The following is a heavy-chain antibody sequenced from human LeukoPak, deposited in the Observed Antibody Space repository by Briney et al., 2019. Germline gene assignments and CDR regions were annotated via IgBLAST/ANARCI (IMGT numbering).Heavy chain of an antibody. Sequence: KPSETLSLTCTVSGGSISSSSYYWGWIRQPPGKGLEWIGSIYYSGSTYYNPSLKSRVTISVDTSKSQFSLKLSSVTAADTAVYYCARGLKSPSGWFVRRVCAFDIWGQGTMVTVSS. D-gene: IGHD6-19*01. V-gene: IGHV4-39*01. J-gene: IGHJ3*02. CDR3: ARGLKSPSGWFVRRVCAFDI. CDR2: IYYSGST. CDR1: GGSISSSSYY.